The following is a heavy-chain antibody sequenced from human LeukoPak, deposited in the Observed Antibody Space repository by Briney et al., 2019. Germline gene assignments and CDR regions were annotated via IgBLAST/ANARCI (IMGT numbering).Heavy chain of an antibody. CDR2: IKQDGSDK. D-gene: IGHD4-11*01. CDR3: ARGMTTFDY. Sequence: PGGSLRLSCAASGFTFSSYWMTWVRQAPGKGLEWVASIKQDGSDKCYVDSVKGRFTISRDNAKNSLYLQMNTLRAEDTAVYYCARGMTTFDYWGQGTLVTVSS. V-gene: IGHV3-7*04. CDR1: GFTFSSYW. J-gene: IGHJ4*02.